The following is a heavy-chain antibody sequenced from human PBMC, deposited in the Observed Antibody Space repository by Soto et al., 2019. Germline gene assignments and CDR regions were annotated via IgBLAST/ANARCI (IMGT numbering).Heavy chain of an antibody. V-gene: IGHV4-59*08. J-gene: IGHJ4*02. CDR2: IYYSGST. D-gene: IGHD2-15*01. Sequence: SETLSLTYTVAGGSSSSYYWSWIRQPPGKGLEWIGYIYYSGSTNYNPSLKSRVTISVDTSKNQFSLKLSSVTAADTAVYYCARHASGGYCSGASCYSYFDYWGQGPLVTVSS. CDR1: GGSSSSYY. CDR3: ARHASGGYCSGASCYSYFDY.